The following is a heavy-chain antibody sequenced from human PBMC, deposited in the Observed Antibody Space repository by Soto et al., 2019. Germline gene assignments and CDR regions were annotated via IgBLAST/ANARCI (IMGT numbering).Heavy chain of an antibody. CDR2: IYYSGST. CDR1: GVSISSTDYY. J-gene: IGHJ3*02. Sequence: SETLSLTCTVSGVSISSTDYYWSWIRQHPGKGLEWIGYIYYSGSTYYNPSLKCRVTISVDTSKNQFSLKLSSVTAADTAVYYCARLDIWGQGTMVTVSS. V-gene: IGHV4-31*03. CDR3: ARLDI.